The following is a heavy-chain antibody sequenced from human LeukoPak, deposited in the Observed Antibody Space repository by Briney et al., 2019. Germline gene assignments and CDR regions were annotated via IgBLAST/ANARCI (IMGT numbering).Heavy chain of an antibody. CDR3: AKDRTGLSAYMDV. Sequence: PGGTLRLSCAASGFTFSNYGMSWVRQAPGKGLEWASIISDSGGTTYYADSVKGRFTISRDNSKNTLYLQMKSLRAEDTAVYYCAKDRTGLSAYMDVWGKGTTVTISS. CDR1: GFTFSNYG. CDR2: ISDSGGTT. V-gene: IGHV3-23*01. J-gene: IGHJ6*03. D-gene: IGHD1-14*01.